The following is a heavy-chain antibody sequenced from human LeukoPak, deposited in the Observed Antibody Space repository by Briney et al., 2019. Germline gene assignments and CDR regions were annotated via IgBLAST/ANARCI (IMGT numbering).Heavy chain of an antibody. CDR1: GLTFSSYS. J-gene: IGHJ6*03. V-gene: IGHV3-21*01. CDR2: ISSSSSYI. Sequence: GGSLRLSCAASGLTFSSYSMNWVRHAPGKGLEWVSSISSSSSYIYYADSVKGRFTISRDNAKNSLYLQMNSLRAEDTAVYYCARDQGIAAAGYYYYYYMDVWGKGTTVTVSS. D-gene: IGHD6-13*01. CDR3: ARDQGIAAAGYYYYYYMDV.